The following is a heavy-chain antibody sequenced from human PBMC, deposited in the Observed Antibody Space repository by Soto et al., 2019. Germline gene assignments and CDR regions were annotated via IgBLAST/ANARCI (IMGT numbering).Heavy chain of an antibody. Sequence: PSETLSLTCTVSGGSISSYYWSWIRQPPGKGLEYFGYISYSGSTNYNPSLKSRVTISVDTSKNQFSLKLSSVTAADTAVYYCARYYYGSGSYFDYWGQGTLVTVSS. D-gene: IGHD3-10*01. CDR2: ISYSGST. CDR3: ARYYYGSGSYFDY. J-gene: IGHJ4*02. CDR1: GGSISSYY. V-gene: IGHV4-59*01.